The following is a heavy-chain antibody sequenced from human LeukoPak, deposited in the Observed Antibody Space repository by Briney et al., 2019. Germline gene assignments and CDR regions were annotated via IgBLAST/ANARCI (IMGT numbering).Heavy chain of an antibody. Sequence: SETLSLTCAVYGGSFSGYYWSWIRQPPGKGLEWIGEINHSGSTNYNPSLKSRVTISVDTSKNQFSLKLSSVTAADTAVYYCARDHVITFGGVTVPYYFDYWGQGTLVTVSS. CDR1: GGSFSGYY. CDR2: INHSGST. J-gene: IGHJ4*02. V-gene: IGHV4-34*01. CDR3: ARDHVITFGGVTVPYYFDY. D-gene: IGHD3-16*02.